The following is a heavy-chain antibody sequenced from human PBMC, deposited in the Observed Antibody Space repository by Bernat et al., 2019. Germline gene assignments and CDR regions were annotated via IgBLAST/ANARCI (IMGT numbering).Heavy chain of an antibody. J-gene: IGHJ4*02. CDR2: INSGGGST. D-gene: IGHD1-1*01. V-gene: IGHV1-46*01. CDR3: ARGGLSAELERLYYFDY. Sequence: QVQLLESGAEVKNPGASVKVSCKASGYTFTSIYLHWVRQAPGQGLEYMGIINSGGGSTSYAQKFHGRVTMTRDTSTSTVHMELSSLRSEDTAVYYCARGGLSAELERLYYFDYWGQGTLVTVSS. CDR1: GYTFTSIY.